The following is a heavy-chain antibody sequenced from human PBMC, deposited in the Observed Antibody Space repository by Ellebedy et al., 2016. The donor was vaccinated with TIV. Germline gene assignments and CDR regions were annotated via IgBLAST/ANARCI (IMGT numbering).Heavy chain of an antibody. CDR1: GYTLTELS. D-gene: IGHD3-3*01. Sequence: ASVKVSCKVSGYTLTELSMHWVRQAPGKGLEWMGGFDPEDGETIYAQKFQGRVTMTEDTSTDTAYMELSSLRSEDTAVYYCATRVVAHGFYYYYGMDVWGQGATVTVSS. CDR2: FDPEDGET. CDR3: ATRVVAHGFYYYYGMDV. V-gene: IGHV1-24*01. J-gene: IGHJ6*02.